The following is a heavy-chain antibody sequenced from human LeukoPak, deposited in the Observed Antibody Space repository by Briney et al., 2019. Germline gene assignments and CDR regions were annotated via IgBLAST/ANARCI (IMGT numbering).Heavy chain of an antibody. D-gene: IGHD3-22*01. CDR1: GAPISTYY. CDR3: TKGYYEPFDY. J-gene: IGHJ4*02. V-gene: IGHV4-59*01. Sequence: SETLSLTCTVSGAPISTYYWDWIRQAPGKGLEWIGCISHSGTTYYNPSLKSRVTISLDTSKNHFSLKLTSVTAADTAVYFCTKGYYEPFDYWGQGMMVTASS. CDR2: ISHSGTT.